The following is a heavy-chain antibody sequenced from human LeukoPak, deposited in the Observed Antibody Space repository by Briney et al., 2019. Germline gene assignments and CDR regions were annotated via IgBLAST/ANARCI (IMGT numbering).Heavy chain of an antibody. CDR1: GFTFSSYA. Sequence: GGSLRLSCAASGFTFSSYAMSWVRQAPGKGLEWVSNISGSGGSGGRTYYADSVKGRFTMSRDDSKNTLYLQMNSLRAEDTAVYYCAKASLSGSRLPVYDYWGQGTLVTISS. V-gene: IGHV3-23*01. CDR2: ISGSGGSGGRT. D-gene: IGHD1-26*01. J-gene: IGHJ4*02. CDR3: AKASLSGSRLPVYDY.